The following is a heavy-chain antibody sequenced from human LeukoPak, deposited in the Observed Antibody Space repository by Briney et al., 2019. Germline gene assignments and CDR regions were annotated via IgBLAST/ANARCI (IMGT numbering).Heavy chain of an antibody. D-gene: IGHD4-17*01. Sequence: ASVKVSCKASGYTFTSYYIHWVRQAPGQGLQWMGIINPSGGRTNYAQKFQGRVTMTRDTSTSTVYMDLSSLRSEDTAVYYCARTSGRCDYRCFDYWGQGTLVTISS. CDR3: ARTSGRCDYRCFDY. V-gene: IGHV1-46*01. CDR2: INPSGGRT. CDR1: GYTFTSYY. J-gene: IGHJ4*02.